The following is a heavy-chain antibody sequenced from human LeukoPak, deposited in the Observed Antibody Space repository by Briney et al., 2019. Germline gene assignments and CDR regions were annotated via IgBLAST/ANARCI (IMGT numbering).Heavy chain of an antibody. Sequence: GSSVKVSCKASVGTFSSYAISWVRQAPGQALERMGGIIPIFGTANYAQKFQGRVTITADESTSTAYMELSSLRSEDTAVYYCARGTVVTAIGNAFDIWGQGTMVTVSS. D-gene: IGHD2-21*02. CDR1: VGTFSSYA. J-gene: IGHJ3*02. V-gene: IGHV1-69*01. CDR2: IIPIFGTA. CDR3: ARGTVVTAIGNAFDI.